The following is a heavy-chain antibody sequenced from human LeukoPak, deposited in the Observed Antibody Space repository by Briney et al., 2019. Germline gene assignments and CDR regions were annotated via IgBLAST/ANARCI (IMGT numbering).Heavy chain of an antibody. J-gene: IGHJ4*02. CDR2: VSYGGST. V-gene: IGHV4-39*01. CDR3: AKQALWFFDH. Sequence: KPSETLSLTCTVSGVSISSNSNYWAWIRQPPGRGLEWIGSVSYGGSTYYSPSLESRVTISVDTSQNQFSLKLSSVTAADTAVYYCAKQALWFFDHWGQGDLVSVSP. CDR1: GVSISSNSNY. D-gene: IGHD2-21*01.